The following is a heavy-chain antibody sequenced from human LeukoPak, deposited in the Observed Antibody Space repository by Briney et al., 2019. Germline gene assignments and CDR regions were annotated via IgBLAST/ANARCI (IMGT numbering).Heavy chain of an antibody. CDR1: GYSFPSYW. D-gene: IGHD4-17*01. J-gene: IGHJ3*02. Sequence: GESLKISCKGSGYSFPSYWIDWVRQMPGKSLEWMGIIYPGDSDTRYSPSFQGQVTISADKSISTAYLQWSSLKASDTAMYYCARRDYGDYSRAFDIWGQGTMVTVSS. CDR2: IYPGDSDT. CDR3: ARRDYGDYSRAFDI. V-gene: IGHV5-51*01.